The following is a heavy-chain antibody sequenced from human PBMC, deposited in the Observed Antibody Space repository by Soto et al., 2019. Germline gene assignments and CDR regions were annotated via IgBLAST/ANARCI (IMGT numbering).Heavy chain of an antibody. V-gene: IGHV3-21*01. CDR1: GFTFSSYS. CDR2: ISSSSSYI. Sequence: EVQLVESGGGLVQPGGSLRLSCAASGFTFSSYSMNWVRQAPGKGLEWVSSISSSSSYIYYADSVKGRFTISRDNAKNSLYLQMNSLRAEDTAVYYCARSAVLMVYATDMDVWGKGTTVTVSS. D-gene: IGHD2-8*01. J-gene: IGHJ6*03. CDR3: ARSAVLMVYATDMDV.